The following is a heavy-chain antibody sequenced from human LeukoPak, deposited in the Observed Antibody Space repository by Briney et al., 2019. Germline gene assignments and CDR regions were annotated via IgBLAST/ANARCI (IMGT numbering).Heavy chain of an antibody. CDR3: AREEGVDGTSGINN. J-gene: IGHJ4*02. V-gene: IGHV3-33*01. CDR1: GFTFSTYG. D-gene: IGHD4-23*01. CDR2: IWYNGDT. Sequence: GGSLRLSCAASGFTFSTYGMHWVRQAPGKGLEWVSDIWYNGDTYYADSVKGRFTISRDNSKSTLYLQMNSLRAEDTAVYYCAREEGVDGTSGINNWGQGTLVIVSS.